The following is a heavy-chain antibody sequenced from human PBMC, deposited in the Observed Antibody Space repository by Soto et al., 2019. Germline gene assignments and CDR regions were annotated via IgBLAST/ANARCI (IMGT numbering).Heavy chain of an antibody. D-gene: IGHD2-21*02. V-gene: IGHV3-11*01. Sequence: QLQLVESGGGLVKPGGSLRLSCAASGFTFNDFYMIWFRQAPGRELEWLAYINNRGDDIYYADSVRGRFTFSRDNGKNSLYLQVNSLRVEDTALYLCARDRPDGDFGRNWFDPWGPGTPVTVS. J-gene: IGHJ5*02. CDR3: ARDRPDGDFGRNWFDP. CDR1: GFTFNDFY. CDR2: INNRGDDI.